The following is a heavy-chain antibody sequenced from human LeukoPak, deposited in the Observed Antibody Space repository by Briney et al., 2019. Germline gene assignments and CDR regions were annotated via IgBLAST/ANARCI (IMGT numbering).Heavy chain of an antibody. J-gene: IGHJ5*02. D-gene: IGHD2-15*01. CDR2: IRYDGSKK. Sequence: PGGSLRLSCAASGFTFSSYGMHWVRQAPGKGLEWVAFIRYDGSKKYYADSVKGRFTISRDNSKNTLYLQMNSLRAEDTAVYYCAKVPSGRGWFDPWGQGTLVTVSS. V-gene: IGHV3-30*02. CDR3: AKVPSGRGWFDP. CDR1: GFTFSSYG.